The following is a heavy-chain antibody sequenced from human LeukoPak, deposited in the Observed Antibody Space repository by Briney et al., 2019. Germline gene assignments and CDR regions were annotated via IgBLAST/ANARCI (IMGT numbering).Heavy chain of an antibody. CDR3: ARDLPFGTRDFDY. Sequence: ASVKVSCKASGYTFTGYYMHWVRQAPGQELEWVGRINPNSGGTNYAQKFQGRVTMTRDTSISTAYMELSRLRSDDTAVYYCARDLPFGTRDFDYWGQGTLVTVSS. V-gene: IGHV1-2*06. CDR2: INPNSGGT. CDR1: GYTFTGYY. J-gene: IGHJ4*02. D-gene: IGHD6-13*01.